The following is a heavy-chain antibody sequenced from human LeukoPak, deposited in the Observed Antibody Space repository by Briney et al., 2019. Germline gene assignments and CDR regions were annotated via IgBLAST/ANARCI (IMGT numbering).Heavy chain of an antibody. CDR3: ARDSPAAGFDY. J-gene: IGHJ4*02. CDR1: GGSISSGGYY. Sequence: PSETLSLTSTVSGGSISSGGYYWSWIRQHPGKGLEWIGYIYYSGSTYYNPSLKSRVTISVDTSKNQFSLKLCSVTAADTAVYYCARDSPAAGFDYWGQGTLVTVSS. D-gene: IGHD6-13*01. CDR2: IYYSGST. V-gene: IGHV4-31*03.